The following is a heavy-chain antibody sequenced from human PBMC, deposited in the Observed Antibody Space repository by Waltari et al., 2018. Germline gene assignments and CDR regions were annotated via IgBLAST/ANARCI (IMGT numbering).Heavy chain of an antibody. CDR3: ARERSSGIVVVPTAAYFDY. CDR1: GGTFSSYA. CDR2: IIPIFGTA. D-gene: IGHD2-2*01. V-gene: IGHV1-69*12. Sequence: QVQLVQSGAEVQKPGSSVKVSCKASGGTFSSYAISWVRQAPGQGLEWMGGIIPIFGTANYAQKFQGRVTITADESTSTAYMELSSLRSEDTAVYYCARERSSGIVVVPTAAYFDYWGQGTLVTVSS. J-gene: IGHJ4*02.